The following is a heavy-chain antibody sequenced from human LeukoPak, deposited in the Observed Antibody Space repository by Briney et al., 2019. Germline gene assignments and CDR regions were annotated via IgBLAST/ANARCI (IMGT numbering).Heavy chain of an antibody. Sequence: GGSLRLSCAASGFTVSSNYMSWVRQAPGKGLEWVSVIYSGGSTYYADSVKGRFTISRDNSKSTLYLQMNSLRAEDTAVYYCAREYSYPANWFDPWGQGTLVTVSS. CDR1: GFTVSSNY. J-gene: IGHJ5*02. D-gene: IGHD5-18*01. CDR3: AREYSYPANWFDP. CDR2: IYSGGST. V-gene: IGHV3-53*01.